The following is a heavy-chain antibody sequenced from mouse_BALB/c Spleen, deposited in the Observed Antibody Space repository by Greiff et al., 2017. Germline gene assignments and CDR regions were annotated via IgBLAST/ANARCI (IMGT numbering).Heavy chain of an antibody. CDR2: ISSGGST. D-gene: IGHD2-4*01. Sequence: DVQLQESGGGLVKPGGSLKLSCAASGFTFSSYAMSWVRQTPEKRLEWVASISSGGSTYYPDSVKGRFTISRDNARNILYLQMSSLRSEDTAMYYCARDDYDLYYAMDYWGQGTSVTVSS. J-gene: IGHJ4*01. CDR1: GFTFSSYA. V-gene: IGHV5-6-5*01. CDR3: ARDDYDLYYAMDY.